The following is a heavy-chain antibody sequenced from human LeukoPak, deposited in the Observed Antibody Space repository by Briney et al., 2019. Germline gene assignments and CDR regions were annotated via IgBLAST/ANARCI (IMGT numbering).Heavy chain of an antibody. CDR1: EFTFSDYY. CDR2: ISYSGDTI. J-gene: IGHJ4*02. CDR3: ARLGIITAAGSKDY. V-gene: IGHV3-11*01. Sequence: PGGSLRLSCAASEFTFSDYYMSWIRQAPGKGLEWVSYISYSGDTIYYADSVKGRFTVSRDNAKNSLYLQMNSLRAEDTAVYYCARLGIITAAGSKDYWGQGTLVTVYS. D-gene: IGHD6-13*01.